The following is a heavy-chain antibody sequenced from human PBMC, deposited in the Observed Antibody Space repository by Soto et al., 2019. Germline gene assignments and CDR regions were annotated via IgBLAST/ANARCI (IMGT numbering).Heavy chain of an antibody. CDR1: GYTFSSHD. V-gene: IGHV1-8*01. CDR2: MNPLKGLSKT. J-gene: IGHJ5*02. CDR3: ARGATADYDFWANPRGDWLDL. D-gene: IGHD3-3*01. Sequence: QVQLVQSGAEVKRPGASVKVSCKASGYTFSSHDIIWVRQPAGQGLEWMGWMNPLKGLSKTTYLPNFRRRVVMTRDTFLSTAYLELSGLRSDDTAVYFCARGATADYDFWANPRGDWLDLWGQGTLLTVSS.